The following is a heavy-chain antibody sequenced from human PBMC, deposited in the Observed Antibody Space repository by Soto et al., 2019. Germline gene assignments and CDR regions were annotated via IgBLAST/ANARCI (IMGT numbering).Heavy chain of an antibody. CDR2: IYPGDSDT. Sequence: GESLKISCKGSGYRFSSYWIVWVRHMPGKGLEWMGIIYPGDSDTRYSPSFQGQVTISADKSISTAYLQWSSLKASDTAMYYCARTYYDFWSGYPPPNNWFDPWGQGTLVTVSS. J-gene: IGHJ5*02. D-gene: IGHD3-3*01. CDR3: ARTYYDFWSGYPPPNNWFDP. CDR1: GYRFSSYW. V-gene: IGHV5-51*01.